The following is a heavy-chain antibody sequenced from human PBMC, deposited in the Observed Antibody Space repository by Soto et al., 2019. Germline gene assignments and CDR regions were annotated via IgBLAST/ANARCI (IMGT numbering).Heavy chain of an antibody. D-gene: IGHD2-2*01. J-gene: IGHJ4*02. CDR3: ARNPLSTSCYFSR. CDR2: IYSGGNT. V-gene: IGHV3-66*01. CDR1: GFIVSSNY. Sequence: EVHLVESGGGLVQPGGSLRLSCAASGFIVSSNYMSWVRQAPGKGLEWVSLIYSGGNTFYADSVKGRFTISRDNSKNTLYLQMNSLRAEDTAIYYCARNPLSTSCYFSRWGQRTLVNVSS.